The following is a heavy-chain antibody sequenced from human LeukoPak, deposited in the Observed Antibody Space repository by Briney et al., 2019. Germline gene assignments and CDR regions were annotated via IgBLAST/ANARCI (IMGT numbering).Heavy chain of an antibody. J-gene: IGHJ4*02. Sequence: GGSLRLSCAASGFTFSSYGMHWVRQAPGKGLVWVAVISYDGSNKYYADSVKGRFTISRDNSKNTLYLQMNSLRAEDTAVYYCAKDRRLRITTQDYWGQGTLVTVSS. CDR2: ISYDGSNK. D-gene: IGHD3-10*01. CDR3: AKDRRLRITTQDY. V-gene: IGHV3-30*18. CDR1: GFTFSSYG.